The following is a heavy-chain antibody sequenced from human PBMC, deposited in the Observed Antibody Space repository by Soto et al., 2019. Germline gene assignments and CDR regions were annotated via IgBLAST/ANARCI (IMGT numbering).Heavy chain of an antibody. D-gene: IGHD4-17*01. CDR2: FFSDVER. CDR1: GFSLSNGRMG. V-gene: IGHV2-26*03. J-gene: IGHJ6*02. Sequence: QVTLKESGPVLVKRTETLTLTCTISGFSLSNGRMGVSWIRQPPGRALEWLAHFFSDVERSYSTSMQSRLTMSQDTSGTQVVLTMTNMDPQDTGTYFCARMNADSVSHYYAMDVWAPGTPVTVSS. CDR3: ARMNADSVSHYYAMDV.